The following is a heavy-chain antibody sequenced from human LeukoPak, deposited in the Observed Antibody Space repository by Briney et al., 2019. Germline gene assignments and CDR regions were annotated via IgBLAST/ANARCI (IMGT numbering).Heavy chain of an antibody. CDR1: GGSLSSSTYY. CDR2: IYYSGST. J-gene: IGHJ4*02. CDR3: ARHFRISRYFDWLLPFDY. D-gene: IGHD3-9*01. Sequence: PSETLSLTCTVSGGSLSSSTYYWGWIRQPPGKGLEWIGSIYYSGSTYYNPSLNSRATIFVDTSKNQFSLKLTPVTAADTAVYYCARHFRISRYFDWLLPFDYWGQGTLVTVSS. V-gene: IGHV4-39*01.